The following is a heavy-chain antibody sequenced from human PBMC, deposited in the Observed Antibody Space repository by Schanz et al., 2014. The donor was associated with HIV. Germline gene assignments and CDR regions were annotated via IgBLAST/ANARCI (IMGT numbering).Heavy chain of an antibody. CDR2: ISGSGGST. D-gene: IGHD3-22*01. Sequence: QVQLVESGGGVVQPGGSLRLSCAVSGFTFSSHGMNWVRQAPGKGLEWVSGISGSGGSTYYADSVKGRFTISRDNSKNTLYLQMNSLRVEDTAVYYCARDLPNPYFDFSGPAGDYWGQGALVTVSS. V-gene: IGHV3-NL1*01. CDR1: GFTFSSHG. CDR3: ARDLPNPYFDFSGPAGDY. J-gene: IGHJ4*02.